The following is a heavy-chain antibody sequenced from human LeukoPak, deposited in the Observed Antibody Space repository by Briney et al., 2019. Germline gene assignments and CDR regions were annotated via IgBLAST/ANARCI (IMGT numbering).Heavy chain of an antibody. CDR3: ARPPSVRGVISRIKGWYFDL. J-gene: IGHJ2*01. CDR2: INHSGSI. V-gene: IGHV4-34*01. Sequence: SETLSLTCAVYGGSFSGYYWSWLRQPPGKGLEWIGEINHSGSINYNPSLKSRVTISVDTSKKQFSPKLTSVTAADTAVYYCARPPSVRGVISRIKGWYFDLWGRGTLVTVSS. CDR1: GGSFSGYY. D-gene: IGHD3-10*02.